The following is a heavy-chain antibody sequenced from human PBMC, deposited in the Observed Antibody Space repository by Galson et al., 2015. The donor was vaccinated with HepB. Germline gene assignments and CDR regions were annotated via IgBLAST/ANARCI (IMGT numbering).Heavy chain of an antibody. J-gene: IGHJ4*02. V-gene: IGHV1-2*02. CDR2: INPNSADP. CDR1: GYTLTDYY. CDR3: ARDSEAAGQVDDY. D-gene: IGHD6-13*01. Sequence: SVKVSCKASGYTLTDYYIHWVRQAPGQGLEWMGWINPNSADPNYAQKFQGRVTMTRDTSISTAYMELSGLRSDDTAVYYCARDSEAAGQVDDYWGQGTLVTVSS.